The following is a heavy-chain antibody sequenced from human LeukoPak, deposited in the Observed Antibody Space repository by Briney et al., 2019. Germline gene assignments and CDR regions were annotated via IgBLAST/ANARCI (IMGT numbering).Heavy chain of an antibody. J-gene: IGHJ4*02. Sequence: SETLSLTCTVSGGSISSYYWSWIRQPPGKGLEWIGYIYYSGSTNYNPSLKSRVTISVDTSKNQSSLKLSSVTAADTAVYYCARDGSAAGMDYWGQGTLVTVSS. CDR3: ARDGSAAGMDY. CDR1: GGSISSYY. V-gene: IGHV4-59*01. CDR2: IYYSGST. D-gene: IGHD6-13*01.